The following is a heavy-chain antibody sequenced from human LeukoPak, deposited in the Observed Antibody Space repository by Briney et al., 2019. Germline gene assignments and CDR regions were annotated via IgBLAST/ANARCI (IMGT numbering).Heavy chain of an antibody. CDR2: ISYSGRT. CDR3: ARLGSNNWFDP. V-gene: IGHV4-59*01. Sequence: SETLSLTCTVSGGSISSYYCSWIRQPPGKGLEWIGYISYSGRTNYNPSLKSRVTVSVGTSKNQFSLKLSSVTAADTAVYYCARLGSNNWFDPWGQGTLVTVSS. CDR1: GGSISSYY. J-gene: IGHJ5*02.